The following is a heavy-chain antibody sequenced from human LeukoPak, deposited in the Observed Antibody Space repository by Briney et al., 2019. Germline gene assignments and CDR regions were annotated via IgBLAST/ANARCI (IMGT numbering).Heavy chain of an antibody. V-gene: IGHV3-30-3*01. CDR3: ARTLITVTKPFDY. CDR1: GFTFSSYA. Sequence: GRSLRLSCAASGFTFSSYAMHWVRQAPGKGLEWVAVISYDGSNKYYADSVKGRFTISRDNSKNTLYLQMNSLRAEDTAVYCCARTLITVTKPFDYWGQGTLVTVSS. J-gene: IGHJ4*02. CDR2: ISYDGSNK. D-gene: IGHD4-17*01.